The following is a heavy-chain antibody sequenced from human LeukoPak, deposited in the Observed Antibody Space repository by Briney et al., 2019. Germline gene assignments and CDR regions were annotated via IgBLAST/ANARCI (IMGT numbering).Heavy chain of an antibody. CDR1: GGSISSYY. V-gene: IGHV4-59*01. CDR3: ARVHKGLIV. CDR2: IYYSGST. D-gene: IGHD2-15*01. J-gene: IGHJ4*02. Sequence: SETLSLTCTVSGGSISSYYWSWIRQPPGKGLEWIGYIYYSGSTNYNPSLKRRVTISVDTSKNQFSLKLSSVTAADTAVYYCARVHKGLIVWGQGTLVTVSS.